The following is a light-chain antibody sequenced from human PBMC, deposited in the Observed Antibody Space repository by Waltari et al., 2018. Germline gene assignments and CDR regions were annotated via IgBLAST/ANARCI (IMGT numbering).Light chain of an antibody. CDR1: QDISSD. V-gene: IGKV1-12*01. CDR3: QQDSNFHPT. J-gene: IGKJ1*01. CDR2: AVS. Sequence: EIQMTQSPSSVSASVGDRVPLTCRAGQDISSDLAWYQQKPGQAPNLLIYAVSSLQSGVASRFSGSGSGTDFTLTISSLQPEDLATYYCQQDSNFHPTFGQGTKVEIK.